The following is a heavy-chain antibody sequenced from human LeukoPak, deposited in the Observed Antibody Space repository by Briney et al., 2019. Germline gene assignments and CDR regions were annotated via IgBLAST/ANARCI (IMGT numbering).Heavy chain of an antibody. Sequence: ASVMVSCKASGYTFTSYGISWVRQAPGQGLEWMGWISAYNGNTNYAQKLQGRVTMTTDTSTSTAYMELRSLRSDDTAVYYCARDSYNWNYVSNYVAYNYFDYWGQGTLVTVSS. D-gene: IGHD1-7*01. CDR3: ARDSYNWNYVSNYVAYNYFDY. J-gene: IGHJ4*02. V-gene: IGHV1-18*01. CDR1: GYTFTSYG. CDR2: ISAYNGNT.